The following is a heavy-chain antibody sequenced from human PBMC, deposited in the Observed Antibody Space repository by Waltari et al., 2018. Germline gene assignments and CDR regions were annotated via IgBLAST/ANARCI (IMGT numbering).Heavy chain of an antibody. CDR3: ARDGVGARGGAFDI. J-gene: IGHJ3*02. CDR1: GGSISSGSYY. V-gene: IGHV4-61*02. CDR2: IYTSGST. Sequence: QVQLQESGPGLVKPSQTLSLTCTVSGGSISSGSYYWSWTLQPAGKGLEWIGRIYTSGSTNYNPSLKSRVTISVDTSKNQFSLKLSSVTAADTAVYYCARDGVGARGGAFDIWGQGTMVTVSS. D-gene: IGHD1-26*01.